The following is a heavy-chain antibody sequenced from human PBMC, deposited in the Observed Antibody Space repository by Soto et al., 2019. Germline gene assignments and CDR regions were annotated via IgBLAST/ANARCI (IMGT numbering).Heavy chain of an antibody. J-gene: IGHJ6*02. D-gene: IGHD2-2*02. CDR1: GFTFSSYW. V-gene: IGHV3-7*01. CDR2: INQDGSEK. CDR3: AREYCVSTSCYNYFYSGMDV. Sequence: GGSLRLSCAASGFTFSSYWMSWVLQAPGKGLEWAANINQDGSEKYCVDSVKGRFTISRDNAKNSLYLQMNSLRAEDTAVYYCAREYCVSTSCYNYFYSGMDVWGRGTTVTVSS.